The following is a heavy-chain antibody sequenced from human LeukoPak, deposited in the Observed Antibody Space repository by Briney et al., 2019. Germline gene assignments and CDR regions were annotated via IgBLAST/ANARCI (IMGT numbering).Heavy chain of an antibody. V-gene: IGHV4-4*09. D-gene: IGHD6-19*01. CDR3: ARLAVAGKIDY. Sequence: SETLSLTCTVSGGSISSYYWSWIRQPPGKGLEWIGYIYTSGSTNYNPSLKSRVTISVDTSKNQFSLKLSSVTAADTAVYYCARLAVAGKIDYWGQGTLVTVSS. CDR2: IYTSGST. CDR1: GGSISSYY. J-gene: IGHJ4*02.